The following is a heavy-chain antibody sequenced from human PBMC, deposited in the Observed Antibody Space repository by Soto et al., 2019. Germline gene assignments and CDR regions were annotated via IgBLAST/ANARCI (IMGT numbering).Heavy chain of an antibody. J-gene: IGHJ3*02. Sequence: EMQLLESGGNLIQPGGSLRLSCAASGFTFRNYAMSWVRQAPGAGPEWVSGISGSGGRTYYADSVKGRFTISRDNSNNALFLQMNSLRAEDTALYYCAKDPNGDYVGAFDIWGRGTMVTVSS. V-gene: IGHV3-23*01. D-gene: IGHD4-17*01. CDR2: ISGSGGRT. CDR1: GFTFRNYA. CDR3: AKDPNGDYVGAFDI.